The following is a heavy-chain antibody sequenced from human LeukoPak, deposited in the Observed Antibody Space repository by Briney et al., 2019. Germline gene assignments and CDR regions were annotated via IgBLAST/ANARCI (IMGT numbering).Heavy chain of an antibody. Sequence: GGSLRLSCAASGFTFSSYSMNWVRQAPGKGLEWVSSISSSSSYIYYADSVKGRFTISRDNAKNSLYLQMNSLRAEDTAVYYCASSDSGWYEDFDCWGQGTLVTVSS. D-gene: IGHD6-19*01. CDR1: GFTFSSYS. CDR3: ASSDSGWYEDFDC. V-gene: IGHV3-21*01. CDR2: ISSSSSYI. J-gene: IGHJ4*02.